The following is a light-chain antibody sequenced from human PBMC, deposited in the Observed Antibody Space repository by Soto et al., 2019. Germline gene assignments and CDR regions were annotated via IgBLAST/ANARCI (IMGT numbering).Light chain of an antibody. J-gene: IGKJ3*01. CDR3: QHYDNFPLT. CDR1: QDIRNY. CDR2: DAS. V-gene: IGKV1-33*01. Sequence: DIQMTQSPSSLSASVGDRVTITCQASQDIRNYLNWYQQKPGKAPKLLIYDASNLETGVPSRFSGGGSGTDFTFTISSLQPEDIATYYCQHYDNFPLTFDPGTKVDIK.